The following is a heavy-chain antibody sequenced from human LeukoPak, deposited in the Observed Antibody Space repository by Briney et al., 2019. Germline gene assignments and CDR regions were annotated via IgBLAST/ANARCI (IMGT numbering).Heavy chain of an antibody. J-gene: IGHJ4*02. Sequence: ASVKVSCKASGGTFSSYAISWVRQAPGQGLEWMGGIIPIFGTANYAQKFQGRVTITADESTSTAYMELSSLRAEDTAVYYCARDLVGGWDDSSGYYYGYFDYWGQGTLVTVSS. CDR1: GGTFSSYA. D-gene: IGHD3-22*01. CDR2: IIPIFGTA. CDR3: ARDLVGGWDDSSGYYYGYFDY. V-gene: IGHV1-69*13.